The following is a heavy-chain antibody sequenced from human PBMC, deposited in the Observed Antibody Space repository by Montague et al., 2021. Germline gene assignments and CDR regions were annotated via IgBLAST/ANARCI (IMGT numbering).Heavy chain of an antibody. CDR3: ARYGWMTFGELMNDAFDI. CDR1: GGSISSNGYY. V-gene: IGHV4-39*01. Sequence: SETLSLTCTVSGGSISSNGYYWGWIRQPPGKGLEWIGGIYYSGSSYYNPSLKSRVTISVDTSKNQFSLKLNSVTAADTAVYYCARYGWMTFGELMNDAFDIWGQGTLVAVSS. D-gene: IGHD3-16*01. CDR2: IYYSGSS. J-gene: IGHJ3*02.